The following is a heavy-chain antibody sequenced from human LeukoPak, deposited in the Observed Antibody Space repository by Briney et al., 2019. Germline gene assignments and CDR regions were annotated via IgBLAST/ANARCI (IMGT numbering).Heavy chain of an antibody. Sequence: PGGSLRLSCAASGFTFSNYAMSWVRQAPGKGLEWVSAISGSVETTFYADSVRGRFTISRDNYKNTLYLQMDALRAEDTALYYCAKVNSGNYMFYFDYWGQGTLATVSS. J-gene: IGHJ4*02. V-gene: IGHV3-23*01. CDR1: GFTFSNYA. D-gene: IGHD1-26*01. CDR2: ISGSVETT. CDR3: AKVNSGNYMFYFDY.